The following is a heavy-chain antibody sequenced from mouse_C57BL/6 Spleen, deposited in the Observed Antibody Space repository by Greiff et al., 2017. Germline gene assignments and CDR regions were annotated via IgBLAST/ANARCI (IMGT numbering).Heavy chain of an antibody. CDR2: ISSGGSYT. CDR3: ARQLLTGTGGYFDV. CDR1: GFTFSSYG. V-gene: IGHV5-6*02. D-gene: IGHD4-1*01. J-gene: IGHJ1*03. Sequence: EVMLVESGGDLVKPGGSLKLSCAASGFTFSSYGMSWVRPTPDKRLEWVAIISSGGSYTYYPDSVKGRFTIARDNAKYTLYLQMSSLKSADTAMYYCARQLLTGTGGYFDVWGTGTTVTVSS.